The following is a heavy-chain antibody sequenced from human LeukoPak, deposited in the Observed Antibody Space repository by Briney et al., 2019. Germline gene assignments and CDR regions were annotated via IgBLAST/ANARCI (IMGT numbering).Heavy chain of an antibody. CDR2: IYTSGST. CDR3: ARDHDSWRSDY. V-gene: IGHV4-4*07. Sequence: PSETLSLTCTVSGGSISIYYWSWIRQPAGKGLEWIGRIYTSGSTNYNPSLKSRVAMSVDTSKNQFSLKLSSVTAADTAVYYCARDHDSWRSDYWGQGTLVTVSS. D-gene: IGHD6-13*01. J-gene: IGHJ4*02. CDR1: GGSISIYY.